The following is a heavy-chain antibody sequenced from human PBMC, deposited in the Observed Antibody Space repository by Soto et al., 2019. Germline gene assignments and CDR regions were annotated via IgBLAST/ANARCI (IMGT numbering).Heavy chain of an antibody. D-gene: IGHD6-13*01. Sequence: QVQLVQSGAEVKKPGASVKVSCKASGYTFTSYDINWVRQATGQGLAWMGWMNPNSGNTGYAQKFQGRVTMTRKTSMITAYMELSSLRSEDTAVYYCARERSAGTGGFDPWGQGTLVTVSS. CDR3: ARERSAGTGGFDP. V-gene: IGHV1-8*01. CDR1: GYTFTSYD. CDR2: MNPNSGNT. J-gene: IGHJ5*02.